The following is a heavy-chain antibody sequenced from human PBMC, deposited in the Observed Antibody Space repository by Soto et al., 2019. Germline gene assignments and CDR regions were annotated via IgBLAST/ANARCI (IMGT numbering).Heavy chain of an antibody. CDR2: ISSSSSTI. D-gene: IGHD6-19*01. CDR3: ARDKGWYGMDV. J-gene: IGHJ6*02. Sequence: EVQLVESGGGLVQPGGSLRLSCAASGFTFSSYSMNWVRQAPGKGMERVSYISSSSSTIYYADSVKGRITISRDNAKNSLYLQMNSLRAEDTAVYYCARDKGWYGMDVWGQGTTVTVSS. CDR1: GFTFSSYS. V-gene: IGHV3-48*01.